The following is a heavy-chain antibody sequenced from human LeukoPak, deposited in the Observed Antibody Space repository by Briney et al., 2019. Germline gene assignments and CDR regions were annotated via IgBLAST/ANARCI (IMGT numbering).Heavy chain of an antibody. D-gene: IGHD3-10*01. Sequence: SETLSLTCTVPGGSISSYYWSWIRQSPGKGLEWIGYIYYTGSTNYNPSLKRRVTISVDTSKNQFTLNVRTVTSADTAVYYCTRVHYSGSGLSSYFDYWGQGTLVTVSS. CDR1: GGSISSYY. V-gene: IGHV4-59*01. CDR2: IYYTGST. CDR3: TRVHYSGSGLSSYFDY. J-gene: IGHJ4*02.